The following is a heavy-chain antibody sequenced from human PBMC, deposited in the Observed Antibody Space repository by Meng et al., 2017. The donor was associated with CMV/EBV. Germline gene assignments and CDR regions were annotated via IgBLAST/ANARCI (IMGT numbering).Heavy chain of an antibody. J-gene: IGHJ4*02. CDR2: INHSGST. D-gene: IGHD3-10*01. Sequence: SETLSLTCAVYGGSFSGYYWSWIRQPPGKGLEWIGEINHSGSTHYNPSLKSRVTISVDTSKNQFSLKLSSVTAADTAVYYCARGLTMVRGVMPGHWGQGTLVTSPQ. V-gene: IGHV4-34*01. CDR1: GGSFSGYY. CDR3: ARGLTMVRGVMPGH.